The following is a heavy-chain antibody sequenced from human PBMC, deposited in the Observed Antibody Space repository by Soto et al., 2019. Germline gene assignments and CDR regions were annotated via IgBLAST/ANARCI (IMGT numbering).Heavy chain of an antibody. J-gene: IGHJ4*02. CDR1: GVSISSYY. V-gene: IGHV4-4*07. Sequence: PSETLSLTCTASGVSISSYYLSWIRQPAGKGLEWTGRIYTSGSTNYYPSLKSRVTMSGDTSKNQFSLKLNSVTAEDTAVYYCAREGSSGWRPHYFDYWGQGTLVTVSS. CDR2: IYTSGST. CDR3: AREGSSGWRPHYFDY. D-gene: IGHD6-19*01.